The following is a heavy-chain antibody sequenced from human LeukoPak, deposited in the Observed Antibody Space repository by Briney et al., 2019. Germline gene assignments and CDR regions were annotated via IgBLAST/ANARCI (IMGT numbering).Heavy chain of an antibody. V-gene: IGHV3-74*01. D-gene: IGHD4-17*01. J-gene: IGHJ4*02. CDR2: INSDGSST. CDR1: GFTFSSYW. Sequence: GGSLRLSCAASGFTFSSYWMHWVRQAPGKGRVWVSRINSDGSSTSYADSVKGRFTISRDNAKNSLYLQMNSLRAEDTAVYYWAREGTYGDYVDYWGQGTLVTVSS. CDR3: AREGTYGDYVDY.